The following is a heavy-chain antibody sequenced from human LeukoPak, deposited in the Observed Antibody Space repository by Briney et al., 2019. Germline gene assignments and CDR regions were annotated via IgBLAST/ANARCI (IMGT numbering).Heavy chain of an antibody. V-gene: IGHV3-33*01. CDR2: IWYDGSNK. Sequence: GGSLRLSCAASGFTFSSYGMHWVRQAPGKGLEWVAVIWYDGSNKYYADSVKGRFTISRDNSKNTLYLQMNSLKAEDTALYYCARDRGYSYGHPLDYWGQGTLVTVSS. CDR1: GFTFSSYG. D-gene: IGHD5-18*01. J-gene: IGHJ4*02. CDR3: ARDRGYSYGHPLDY.